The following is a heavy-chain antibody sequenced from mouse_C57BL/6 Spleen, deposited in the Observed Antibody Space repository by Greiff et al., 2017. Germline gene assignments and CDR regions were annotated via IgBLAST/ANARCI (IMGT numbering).Heavy chain of an antibody. V-gene: IGHV3-8*01. CDR2: ISYSGST. CDR3: ARSFYDYDEAGGMDY. Sequence: DVQLQESGPGLAKPSQTLSLTCSVTGYSITSDYWNWIREFPGNKLEYMGYISYSGSTYYNPSLKSRISITRDTSKNQYYLQLNSVTTEDTATYYCARSFYDYDEAGGMDYWGQGTSVTVSS. CDR1: GYSITSDY. D-gene: IGHD2-4*01. J-gene: IGHJ4*01.